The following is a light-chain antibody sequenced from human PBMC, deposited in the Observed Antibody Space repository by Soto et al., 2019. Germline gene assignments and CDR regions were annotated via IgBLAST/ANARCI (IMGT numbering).Light chain of an antibody. CDR2: GAS. J-gene: IGKJ4*01. CDR1: QSVSSSY. Sequence: EIVLTQSPGTLSLSPGERATLSCRASQSVSSSYLAWYQQKPGQAPRLLIYGASIRATGIPDRFSGSGSGTDFTLTISRLEPEDFAVYYCQQYSSSPTFGGGTKVEIK. V-gene: IGKV3-20*01. CDR3: QQYSSSPT.